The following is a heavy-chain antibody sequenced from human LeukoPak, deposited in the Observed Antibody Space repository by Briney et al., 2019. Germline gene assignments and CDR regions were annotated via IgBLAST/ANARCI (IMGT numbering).Heavy chain of an antibody. V-gene: IGHV3-66*01. J-gene: IGHJ1*01. CDR2: IYSGGST. D-gene: IGHD6-19*01. Sequence: PGGSLRLSCAASGFTVSSNYMSWVRQAPGKGLEWVSVIYSGGSTYCADSVKGRFTISRDNSKNTLYLQMNSLRAEDAAVYYCARDVSYSSGWYDGDFQHWGQGTLVTVSS. CDR1: GFTVSSNY. CDR3: ARDVSYSSGWYDGDFQH.